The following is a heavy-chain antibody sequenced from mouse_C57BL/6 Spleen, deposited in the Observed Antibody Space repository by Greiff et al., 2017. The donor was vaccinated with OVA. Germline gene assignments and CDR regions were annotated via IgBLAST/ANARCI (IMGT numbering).Heavy chain of an antibody. CDR3: TIYYYGRPLDY. CDR1: GYTFTDYE. D-gene: IGHD1-1*01. J-gene: IGHJ4*01. V-gene: IGHV1-15*01. Sequence: QVQLKQSGAELVRPGASVTLSCKASGYTFTDYEMHWVKQTPVHGLEWIGAIDPETGGTAYNQKFKGKAILTADKSSSTAYMELRSLTSEDSAVYYCTIYYYGRPLDYWGQGTSVTVSS. CDR2: IDPETGGT.